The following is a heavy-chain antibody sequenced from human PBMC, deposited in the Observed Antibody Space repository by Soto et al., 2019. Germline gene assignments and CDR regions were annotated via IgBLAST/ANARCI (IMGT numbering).Heavy chain of an antibody. D-gene: IGHD4-17*01. Sequence: EVQLLESGGGLVQPGGSLRLSCAASGFTFSSYGMSWIRQAPGKGLEWVSGFSGTAGRTYYADSVKGRFTLSRDVSRNTLYLEMNSLRAEDTAVYYCAKGSTMTPRPSFDWGQGTLVTVSS. J-gene: IGHJ4*02. CDR3: AKGSTMTPRPSFD. CDR2: FSGTAGRT. CDR1: GFTFSSYG. V-gene: IGHV3-23*01.